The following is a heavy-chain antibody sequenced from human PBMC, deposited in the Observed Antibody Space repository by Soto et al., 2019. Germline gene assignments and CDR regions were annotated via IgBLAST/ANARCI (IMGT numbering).Heavy chain of an antibody. CDR3: ARDGPYYDSSGYHYYYGMDV. D-gene: IGHD3-22*01. Sequence: GGSLRLSCAASGFTFSSYGMHWVRQAPGKGLEWVAVIWYDGSNKYYADSVKGRFTISRDNSKNTLYLQMNSLRAEDTAVYYCARDGPYYDSSGYHYYYGMDVWGQGTTVTVSS. CDR1: GFTFSSYG. J-gene: IGHJ6*02. CDR2: IWYDGSNK. V-gene: IGHV3-33*01.